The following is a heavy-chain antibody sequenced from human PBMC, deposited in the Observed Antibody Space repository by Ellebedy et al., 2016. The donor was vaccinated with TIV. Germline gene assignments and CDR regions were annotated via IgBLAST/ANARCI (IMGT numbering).Heavy chain of an antibody. CDR3: AGVGVKGDWYHPLDY. CDR2: IIPTPGIA. CDR1: GGTFSSHV. Sequence: AASVKVSCKASGGTFSSHVISWFRQAPGQGLGWMGRIIPTPGIANYAQRFQGRLTIIADKYTRTVTMELSTRISEDTAVYFCAGVGVKGDWYHPLDYWGQGTRVTVSS. D-gene: IGHD2-21*02. J-gene: IGHJ4*02. V-gene: IGHV1-69*04.